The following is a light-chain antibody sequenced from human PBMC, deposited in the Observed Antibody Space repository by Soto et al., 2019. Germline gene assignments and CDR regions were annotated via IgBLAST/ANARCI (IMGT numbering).Light chain of an antibody. Sequence: EIVLTQSPATLSLSAWERATLSWGASQSVGSYLGWYQQQPGQAPSLLIYDASTRATGIPARFSASGFGTDFTLTISSLEPEDFAVYYCQQRHNWITFGQGTRLEIK. CDR3: QQRHNWIT. CDR1: QSVGSY. V-gene: IGKV3-11*01. J-gene: IGKJ5*01. CDR2: DAS.